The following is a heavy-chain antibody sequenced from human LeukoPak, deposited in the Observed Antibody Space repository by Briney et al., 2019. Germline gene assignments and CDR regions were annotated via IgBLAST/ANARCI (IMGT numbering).Heavy chain of an antibody. D-gene: IGHD3-10*01. CDR2: INHSGST. Sequence: SETLSLTCTVSGGSISSYYWSWIRQPPGKGLEWIGEINHSGSTNYNPSLKSRVTISVDTSKNQFSLKLSSVTAADTAVYYCARVLELSGLDIWGQGTMVTVSS. CDR1: GGSISSYY. V-gene: IGHV4-34*01. J-gene: IGHJ3*02. CDR3: ARVLELSGLDI.